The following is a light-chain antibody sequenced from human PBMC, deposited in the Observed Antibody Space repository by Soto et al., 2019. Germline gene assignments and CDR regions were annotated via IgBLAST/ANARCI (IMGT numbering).Light chain of an antibody. Sequence: EIVLTQSPGTLSLSPGERATLSCRARQSVSSSYLAWYQQKPGQAPRLLTYGASSRATGIPDRFSGSGSGTDFTLTISRLEPEEFAVYYCQQYGSAPLTFRGGTKVDIK. CDR2: GAS. CDR1: QSVSSSY. CDR3: QQYGSAPLT. V-gene: IGKV3-20*01. J-gene: IGKJ4*01.